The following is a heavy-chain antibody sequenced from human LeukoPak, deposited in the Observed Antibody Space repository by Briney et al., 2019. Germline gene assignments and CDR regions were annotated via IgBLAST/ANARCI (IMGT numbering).Heavy chain of an antibody. Sequence: PSETLSLTCTVSGGSISSSSYYWGWIRQPPGKGLEWIGSIYYSGSTYYNPSLKSRVTISVDTSKNQFSLKLSSVTAADTAVYYCAPLIAAAGEYYFDYWGQGTLVTVSS. CDR3: APLIAAAGEYYFDY. D-gene: IGHD6-13*01. V-gene: IGHV4-39*01. CDR1: GGSISSSSYY. J-gene: IGHJ4*02. CDR2: IYYSGST.